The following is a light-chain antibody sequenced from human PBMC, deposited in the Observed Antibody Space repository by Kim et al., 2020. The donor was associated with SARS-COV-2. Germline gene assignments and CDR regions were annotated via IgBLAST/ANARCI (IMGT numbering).Light chain of an antibody. CDR1: QIVSSNY. V-gene: IGKV3-20*01. CDR3: QQYSSSPAT. J-gene: IGKJ1*01. CDR2: GAS. Sequence: SPAERAPLSCRASQIVSSNYLAWYQQKPGQAPRLLIYGASSRATGIPDRFSGSGSGTDFTLTITRLEPEDFAVYYCQQYSSSPATFGQGTKVDIK.